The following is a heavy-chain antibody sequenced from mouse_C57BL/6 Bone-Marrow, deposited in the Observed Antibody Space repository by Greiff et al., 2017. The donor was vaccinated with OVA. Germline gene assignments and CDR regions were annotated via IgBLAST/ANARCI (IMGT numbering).Heavy chain of an antibody. CDR2: ICSGGST. CDR1: GFSFTSYG. J-gene: IGHJ2*01. V-gene: IGHV2-2*01. CDR3: SRYDYDGGLDY. D-gene: IGHD2-4*01. Sequence: QVQLQQSGPGLVQPSQSLSITCTVSGFSFTSYGVHWVRQSPGKGLEWLGVICSGGSTDYNAAFIYRLGISKDNSKSQVFFKMNSLQADDTAIDYCSRYDYDGGLDYWGQGTTLTVSS.